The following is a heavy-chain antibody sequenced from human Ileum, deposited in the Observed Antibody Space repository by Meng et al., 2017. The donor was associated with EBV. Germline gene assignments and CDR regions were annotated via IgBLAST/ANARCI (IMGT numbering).Heavy chain of an antibody. Sequence: QLKEPGPGLLQPSATLSLTCAVSGASISSTNWWSWVRQPPGKGLEWIGDIYHSGSTNYNPSLKSRVTISIDASKNQFSLKVTSVTAADTAMYYCANRRPASGPLGDYWGQGTLVTVSS. CDR3: ANRRPASGPLGDY. CDR1: GASISSTNW. CDR2: IYHSGST. D-gene: IGHD2-2*01. J-gene: IGHJ4*02. V-gene: IGHV4-4*02.